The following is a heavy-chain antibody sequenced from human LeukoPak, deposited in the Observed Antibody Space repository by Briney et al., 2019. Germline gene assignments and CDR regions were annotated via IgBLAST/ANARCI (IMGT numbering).Heavy chain of an antibody. Sequence: GGSLRLSCAASGFTFSSYSMNWVRQAPGKGLEWVSAISGSGGSTYYADSVKGRFTISRDNSKNTLYLQMNSLRAEDTAVYYCAKDPLNLEWLLDFDYWGQGTLVTVSS. CDR3: AKDPLNLEWLLDFDY. D-gene: IGHD3-3*01. CDR2: ISGSGGST. CDR1: GFTFSSYS. V-gene: IGHV3-23*01. J-gene: IGHJ4*02.